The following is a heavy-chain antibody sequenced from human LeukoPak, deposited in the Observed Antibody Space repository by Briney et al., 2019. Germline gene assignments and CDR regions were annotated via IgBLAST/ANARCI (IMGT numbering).Heavy chain of an antibody. Sequence: GGSLRLSCAASGFTFSSYSMNWVRQAPGKGLEWVSYFSSSSSHIYYADSVKGRFTLSRDNAKHSLYLQMNRLRAEDTAVYYCARSALEMLSFDYWGQGTLVTVSS. CDR2: FSSSSSHI. J-gene: IGHJ4*02. CDR1: GFTFSSYS. V-gene: IGHV3-21*05. D-gene: IGHD5-24*01. CDR3: ARSALEMLSFDY.